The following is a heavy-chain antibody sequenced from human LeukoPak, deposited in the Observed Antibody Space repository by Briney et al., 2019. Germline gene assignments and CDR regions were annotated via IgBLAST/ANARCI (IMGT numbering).Heavy chain of an antibody. V-gene: IGHV1-24*01. J-gene: IGHJ4*02. D-gene: IGHD6-19*01. CDR2: FDPEDGET. CDR1: GYTLTELS. CDR3: ATSPGGYSGWYYFDY. Sequence: ASVKVSCKVSGYTLTELSMHWVRQAPGKGLEWMGGFDPEDGETIYAQKFQGRVTMTEDTSTDTAYMELSSLRSEDTAVYYCATSPGGYSGWYYFDYWGQGTLVTVSS.